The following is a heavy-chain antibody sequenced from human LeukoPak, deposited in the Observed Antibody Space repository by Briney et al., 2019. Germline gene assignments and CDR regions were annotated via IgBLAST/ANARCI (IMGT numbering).Heavy chain of an antibody. D-gene: IGHD4-11*01. V-gene: IGHV3-43*02. CDR1: GFTFDDYE. CDR2: ISGDGGSP. J-gene: IGHJ4*02. Sequence: GGSLRLSCAASGFTFDDYEMHWVRQAPGKGLEWVALISGDGGSPYYGDFVKGRFTISRDNSKKSLYLQMNRVTTEDTALYYCAKDLVRGYRDHSNGRGGDFDFWGQGALITASS. CDR3: AKDLVRGYRDHSNGRGGDFDF.